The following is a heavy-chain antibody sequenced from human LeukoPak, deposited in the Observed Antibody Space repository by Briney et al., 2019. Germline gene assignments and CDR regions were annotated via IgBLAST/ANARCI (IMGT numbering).Heavy chain of an antibody. CDR3: ARIGVGAILGFDY. CDR1: GGSMSSYY. CDR2: IYHSGST. Sequence: SETLSLTCSVSGGSMSSYYWSWIRQSPGKGLEWIGYIYHSGSTDYNSSLKSRVTISEDTSKKQFSLKLSSVTAADTAVYYCARIGVGAILGFDYWGQGTLVTVSS. J-gene: IGHJ4*02. V-gene: IGHV4-59*12. D-gene: IGHD1-26*01.